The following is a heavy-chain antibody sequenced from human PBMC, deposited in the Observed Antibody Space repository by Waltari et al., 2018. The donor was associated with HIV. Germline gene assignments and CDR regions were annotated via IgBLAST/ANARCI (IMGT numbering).Heavy chain of an antibody. Sequence: EVQLVESGGGLVQPGGSLRLSCAASVFPFSSYTMIWVRQPPGKGLEWVSYISSSSSTIYYADSVKGRFTISRDNAKNSLYLQMNSLRAEDTAVYYCARGNSSGRWAFDIWGRGTMVTVSS. CDR2: ISSSSSTI. J-gene: IGHJ3*02. CDR3: ARGNSSGRWAFDI. D-gene: IGHD6-19*01. V-gene: IGHV3-48*04. CDR1: VFPFSSYT.